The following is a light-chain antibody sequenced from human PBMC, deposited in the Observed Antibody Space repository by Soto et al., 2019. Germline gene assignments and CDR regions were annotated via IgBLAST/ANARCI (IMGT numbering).Light chain of an antibody. V-gene: IGKV3D-15*01. CDR2: GAS. CDR3: QQYNNWPPLT. Sequence: EIVMTQPPATLSVSPGERDTLSCRASQSVSSNLAWYQQKPGQAPRLLIYGASSRATGIPARFSGSGSGTEFTLTISSLQSEDFVVYYCQQYNNWPPLTFGGGTKVEIK. CDR1: QSVSSN. J-gene: IGKJ4*01.